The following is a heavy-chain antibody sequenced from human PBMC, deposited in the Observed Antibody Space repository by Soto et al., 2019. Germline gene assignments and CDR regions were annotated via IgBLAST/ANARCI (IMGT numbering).Heavy chain of an antibody. CDR3: MSAYCGGDCYYYGMDV. CDR2: TRNKANSYTT. V-gene: IGHV3-72*01. J-gene: IGHJ6*02. CDR1: GFTFSDHY. Sequence: EVQLVESGGGLVQPGGSLRLSCAASGFTFSDHYMDWVRQAPGKGLEWVGRTRNKANSYTTEYAASVKGRFTIPRDDSKNSLYLQMNSLETADTAVYYCMSAYCGGDCYYYGMDVWGQGTTVTVSS. D-gene: IGHD2-21*01.